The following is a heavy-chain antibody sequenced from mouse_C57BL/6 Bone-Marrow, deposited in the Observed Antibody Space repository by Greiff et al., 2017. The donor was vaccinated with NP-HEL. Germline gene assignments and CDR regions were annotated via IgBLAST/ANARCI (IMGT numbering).Heavy chain of an antibody. V-gene: IGHV10-1*01. Sequence: EVQGVESGGGLVQPKGSLKLSCAASGFSFNTYAMNWVRQAPGKGLEWVARIRSKSNNYATYYADSVKDRFTISRDDSESMLYLQMNNLKTEDTAMYYCVRPHYYGSLYAMDYWGQGTSVPVSS. CDR3: VRPHYYGSLYAMDY. D-gene: IGHD1-1*01. CDR2: IRSKSNNYAT. J-gene: IGHJ4*01. CDR1: GFSFNTYA.